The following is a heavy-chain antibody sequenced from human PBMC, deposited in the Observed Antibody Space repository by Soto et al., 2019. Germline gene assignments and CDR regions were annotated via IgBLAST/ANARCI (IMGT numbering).Heavy chain of an antibody. CDR3: ARELHIAALNYYYYYMDV. CDR2: IYYSGST. CDR1: GGSISSYY. V-gene: IGHV4-59*01. J-gene: IGHJ6*03. Sequence: SETLSLTCTVSGGSISSYYWSWIRQPPGKGLEWIGYIYYSGSTNYNPSLKSRVTISVDTSKNQFSLKLSSVTAADTAVYYCARELHIAALNYYYYYMDVWGKGTTVTVSS. D-gene: IGHD6-13*01.